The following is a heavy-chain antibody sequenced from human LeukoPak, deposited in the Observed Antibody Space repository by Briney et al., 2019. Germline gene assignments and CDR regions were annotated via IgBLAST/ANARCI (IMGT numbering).Heavy chain of an antibody. CDR1: GFAFSDYY. J-gene: IGHJ4*02. Sequence: GGSLRLSCAASGFAFSDYYMSWIRQAPGKGLEWVSYISSSGSTIYYADSVKGRFTISRDNAKNSLYLQMNSLRAEDTAVYYCATLKEGRKPHFDYWGQGTLVTVSS. V-gene: IGHV3-11*01. D-gene: IGHD1-14*01. CDR3: ATLKEGRKPHFDY. CDR2: ISSSGSTI.